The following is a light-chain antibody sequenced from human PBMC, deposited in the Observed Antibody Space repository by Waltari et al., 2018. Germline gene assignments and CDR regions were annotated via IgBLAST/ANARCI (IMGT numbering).Light chain of an antibody. CDR1: RSNIGNNY. V-gene: IGLV1-51*02. CDR2: EDT. J-gene: IGLJ7*01. CDR3: GTWDSSLSGAV. Sequence: QSVLTQPPSVSAAPGQRVPISCSGGRSNIGNNYVSLYRQFPGTAPKLLIYEDTERPSGIAGRFSGSKSGTSATLDITGLQAGDEADYYCGTWDSSLSGAVFGGGTHLTVL.